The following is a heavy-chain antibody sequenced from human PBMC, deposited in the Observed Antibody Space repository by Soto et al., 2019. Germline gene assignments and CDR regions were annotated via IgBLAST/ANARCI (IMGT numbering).Heavy chain of an antibody. D-gene: IGHD3-16*01. Sequence: QVQLVQSGAEVKKPGSSVKVSCKASGGTFSSYAISWVRQAPGQGLEWMGGIIPIFGTANYAQKFQGRVTITADKSTSTGYMELSSLGSEARAVFYCAPLGGGLEGGVWGQGTTVTVSS. CDR1: GGTFSSYA. V-gene: IGHV1-69*06. CDR2: IIPIFGTA. CDR3: APLGGGLEGGV. J-gene: IGHJ6*02.